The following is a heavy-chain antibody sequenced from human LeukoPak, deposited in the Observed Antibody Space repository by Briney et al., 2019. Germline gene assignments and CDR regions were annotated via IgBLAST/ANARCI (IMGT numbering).Heavy chain of an antibody. V-gene: IGHV4-39*01. D-gene: IGHD3-22*01. CDR3: ARGMIVGPADY. Sequence: SETLSLTCTVSGGSISSSSYYWGWIRQPPGKGLEWIGSIYYSGSTYYNPSLKSRVTISVDTSKNQFSPKLSSVTAADTAVYYCARGMIVGPADYWGQGTLVTVSS. CDR2: IYYSGST. J-gene: IGHJ4*02. CDR1: GGSISSSSYY.